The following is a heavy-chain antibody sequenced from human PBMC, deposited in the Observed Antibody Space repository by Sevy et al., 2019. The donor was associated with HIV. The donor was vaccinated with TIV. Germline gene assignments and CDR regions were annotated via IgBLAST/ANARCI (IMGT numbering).Heavy chain of an antibody. J-gene: IGHJ6*02. CDR3: AKGGSGGIDHYGMDI. D-gene: IGHD6-25*01. CDR2: IRYDGINK. CDR1: GFRFNNFG. Sequence: GGSLRLSCAASGFRFNNFGMYWVRQAPGKGLEGVAFIRYDGINKYYVDSVKGRSTISRDNSKVTLYLEMKSLRLEDTAIYYCAKGGSGGIDHYGMDIWGQGTTVTVSS. V-gene: IGHV3-30*02.